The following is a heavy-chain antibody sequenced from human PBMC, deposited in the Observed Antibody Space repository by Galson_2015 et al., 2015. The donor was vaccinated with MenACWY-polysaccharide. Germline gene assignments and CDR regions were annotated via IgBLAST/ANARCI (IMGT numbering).Heavy chain of an antibody. CDR1: GYTFNTYG. D-gene: IGHD6-13*01. J-gene: IGHJ3*02. Sequence: SVKVSCKAFGYTFNTYGVSWLRQAPGQGLEWMGWISAYNGNTNYAQKFQGRVTMTTETSTSTAYMELRSLRSDDTAMYYCARQGRRQLVHGGAFDIWGQGTMVTVSS. CDR2: ISAYNGNT. CDR3: ARQGRRQLVHGGAFDI. V-gene: IGHV1-18*01.